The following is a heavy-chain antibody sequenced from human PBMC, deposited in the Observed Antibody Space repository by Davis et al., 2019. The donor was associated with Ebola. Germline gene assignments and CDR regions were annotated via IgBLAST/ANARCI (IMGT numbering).Heavy chain of an antibody. Sequence: GESLKISCAASGFTFSSYAMSWVRQAPGKGLEWVSAISGSGGSTYYADSVKGRFTISRDNSKNTLYLQMNSLRAEDTAVYYCAKDRGSSSWYTFDYWGQGTLVTVSS. D-gene: IGHD6-13*01. CDR1: GFTFSSYA. V-gene: IGHV3-23*01. J-gene: IGHJ4*02. CDR3: AKDRGSSSWYTFDY. CDR2: ISGSGGST.